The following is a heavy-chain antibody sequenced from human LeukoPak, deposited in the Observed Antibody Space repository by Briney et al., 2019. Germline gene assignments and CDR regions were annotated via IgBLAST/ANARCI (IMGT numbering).Heavy chain of an antibody. Sequence: GGSLRLSCAASGFTFSSYWMLWVRQAPGKGLEWVASIKQDGSEKYYVDSMKGRFTISRDNAKNTLYLQMNSLRAEDTAVYYCAKDLVGATSYSPFDYWGQGTLVTVSS. CDR2: IKQDGSEK. V-gene: IGHV3-7*01. CDR3: AKDLVGATSYSPFDY. D-gene: IGHD1-26*01. CDR1: GFTFSSYW. J-gene: IGHJ4*02.